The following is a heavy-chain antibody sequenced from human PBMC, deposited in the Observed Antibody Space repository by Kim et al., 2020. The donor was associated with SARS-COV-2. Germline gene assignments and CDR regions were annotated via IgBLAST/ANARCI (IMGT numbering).Heavy chain of an antibody. J-gene: IGHJ6*02. V-gene: IGHV3-30*18. CDR1: GFTFSSYG. Sequence: GGSLRLSCAASGFTFSSYGMHWVRQAPGKGLEWVAVISYDGSNKYYADSVKGRFTISRDNSKNTLYLQMNSLRAEDTAVYYCAKTIAKGYYYGMDVWGQGTTVTVSS. CDR3: AKTIAKGYYYGMDV. D-gene: IGHD3-3*01. CDR2: ISYDGSNK.